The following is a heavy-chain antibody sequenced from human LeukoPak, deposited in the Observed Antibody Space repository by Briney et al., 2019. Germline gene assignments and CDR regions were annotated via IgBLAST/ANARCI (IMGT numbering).Heavy chain of an antibody. V-gene: IGHV4-34*01. J-gene: IGHJ4*02. D-gene: IGHD4-17*01. CDR3: ARDSTVTRKIDY. CDR2: INHSGST. Sequence: SDTLSLTCAVYGGSFSGYYWRWIRQPTGKGLEWIGEINHSGSTNYNPSLKSRVTISVDTSKNQFSLKLSSVTAADTAVYYCARDSTVTRKIDYWGQGTLVTVSS. CDR1: GGSFSGYY.